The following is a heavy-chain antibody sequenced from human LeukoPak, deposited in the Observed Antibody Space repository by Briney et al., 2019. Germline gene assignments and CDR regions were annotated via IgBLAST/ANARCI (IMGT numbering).Heavy chain of an antibody. J-gene: IGHJ4*02. Sequence: GRSLRLSCAASGFTFSCYGMHWVRQAPGKGLEWVAVICYDGSNKYYADSVKGRFTISRDNSKNTLYLQMNSLRAEDTAVYYCARGNLAAPLDYWGQGTLVTVSS. CDR3: ARGNLAAPLDY. V-gene: IGHV3-33*01. CDR1: GFTFSCYG. CDR2: ICYDGSNK. D-gene: IGHD6-6*01.